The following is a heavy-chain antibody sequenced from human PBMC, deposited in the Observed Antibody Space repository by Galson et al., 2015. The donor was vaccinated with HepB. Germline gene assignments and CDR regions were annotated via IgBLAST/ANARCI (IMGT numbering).Heavy chain of an antibody. CDR2: IYPGDSDT. CDR3: ARRIRGLLFGYGWDV. Sequence: QSGAEVKKPGESLKISCKGSGYSFTSYWIGWVRQMPGKGLEWMGIIYPGDSDTRYSPSFQGQVTISADKSISTAYLQWSSLKASDTAMYYCARRIRGLLFGYGWDVWGKGTTVTVSS. CDR1: GYSFTSYW. J-gene: IGHJ6*04. D-gene: IGHD3-10*01. V-gene: IGHV5-51*03.